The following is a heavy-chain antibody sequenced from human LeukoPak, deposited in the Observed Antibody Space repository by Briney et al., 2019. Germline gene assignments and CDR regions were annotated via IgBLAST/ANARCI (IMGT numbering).Heavy chain of an antibody. CDR1: GFTFSSYA. D-gene: IGHD6-19*01. J-gene: IGHJ5*02. CDR3: AKAKIAVAGIGNWFDP. CDR2: ISGSGGST. Sequence: PGGSLRLSCAASGFTFSSYAMSWVRQAPGKGLEWVSAISGSGGSTYYADSVKGRFTIFRDNSKNTLYLQMNSLRAEDTAVYYCAKAKIAVAGIGNWFDPWGQGTLVTVSS. V-gene: IGHV3-23*01.